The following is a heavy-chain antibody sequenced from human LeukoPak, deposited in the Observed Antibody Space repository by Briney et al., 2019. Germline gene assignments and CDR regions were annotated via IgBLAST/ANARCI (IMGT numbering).Heavy chain of an antibody. CDR1: GFTFSSYA. CDR2: ISYDGSNK. Sequence: GGSLRLSCAASGFTFSSYAMHWVRQAPGKGLEWVAVISYDGSNKYYADSVKGRFTISRDNSKNTLYLQMNSLRAEDTAVYYCARSFGTVVVNDAFDIWGQGTMVTVSS. CDR3: ARSFGTVVVNDAFDI. D-gene: IGHD3-22*01. V-gene: IGHV3-30-3*01. J-gene: IGHJ3*02.